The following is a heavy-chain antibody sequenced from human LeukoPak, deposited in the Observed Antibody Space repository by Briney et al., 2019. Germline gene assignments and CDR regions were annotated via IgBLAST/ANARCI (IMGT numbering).Heavy chain of an antibody. Sequence: PGGSLRLSCAASGFTFSNYAMSWVRQTPGKGLEWVSSITSSGGETHYADSVKGRFTISRDNSKNTLYLQMNSLRAEDTAVYYCARANWNYQDYWGQGTLVTVSS. V-gene: IGHV3-23*01. CDR2: ITSSGGET. CDR3: ARANWNYQDY. D-gene: IGHD1-7*01. J-gene: IGHJ4*02. CDR1: GFTFSNYA.